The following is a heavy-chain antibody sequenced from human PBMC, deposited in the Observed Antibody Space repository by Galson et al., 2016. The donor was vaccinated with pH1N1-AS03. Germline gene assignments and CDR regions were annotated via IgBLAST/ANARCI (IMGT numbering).Heavy chain of an antibody. J-gene: IGHJ4*02. Sequence: TLSLTCSVSGGSISGNFWTWIRQPAGEGLEWIGRMDSSGRKNYNSSLESRVTLSVDTSKNQFSLRLTSVTAADTAVYYCARESSGLGRVLGDWGQGTLVTVS. CDR3: ARESSGLGRVLGD. D-gene: IGHD3-10*01. CDR1: GGSISGNF. CDR2: MDSSGRK. V-gene: IGHV4-4*07.